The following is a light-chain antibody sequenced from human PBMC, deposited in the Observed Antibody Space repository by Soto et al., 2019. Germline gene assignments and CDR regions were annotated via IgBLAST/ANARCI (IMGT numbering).Light chain of an antibody. CDR1: QSVSST. J-gene: IGKJ4*01. Sequence: EIVLTQSPGTLSLSPGERAPLSCRASQSVSSTLAWYRQQPGQAPRLLIYDAYIRATGVPARFSGSGSGTEFTLTISSLQSEDFAVYYCQHYKTWPLAFGGGTKVDIK. CDR2: DAY. CDR3: QHYKTWPLA. V-gene: IGKV3-15*01.